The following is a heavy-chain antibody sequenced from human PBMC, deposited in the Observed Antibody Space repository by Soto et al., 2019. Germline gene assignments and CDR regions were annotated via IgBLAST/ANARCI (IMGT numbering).Heavy chain of an antibody. CDR1: GFSFGTYW. J-gene: IGHJ4*02. Sequence: GGSLRLSCAASGFSFGTYWMIWVGQAPGKGLEWLASIKQDGSERYYLDSVKGRFTISRDNAKDSLSLQMNSLRGEDTAFYYCARDVGPITIFGEALSGYFDFWGQGTLVTVSS. V-gene: IGHV3-7*03. CDR2: IKQDGSER. CDR3: ARDVGPITIFGEALSGYFDF. D-gene: IGHD3-3*01.